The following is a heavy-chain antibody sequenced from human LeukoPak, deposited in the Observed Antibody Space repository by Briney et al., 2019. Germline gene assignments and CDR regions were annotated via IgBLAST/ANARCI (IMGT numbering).Heavy chain of an antibody. J-gene: IGHJ4*02. CDR1: GYSFTSYW. D-gene: IGHD4-17*01. CDR3: ARQGIGDYAFDY. Sequence: GESLKISFKGSGYSFTSYWIGWVRQMPGKGLEGMGIIYPGDSDTRYSPSFQGQVTISADKSISTAYLQWSRLKASGTAIYYCARQGIGDYAFDYWGQGTLVTVSS. V-gene: IGHV5-51*01. CDR2: IYPGDSDT.